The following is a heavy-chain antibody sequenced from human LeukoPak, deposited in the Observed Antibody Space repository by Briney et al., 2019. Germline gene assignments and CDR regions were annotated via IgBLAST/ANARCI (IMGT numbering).Heavy chain of an antibody. Sequence: ASVKVSCKASGYTFTSYYMHWVRQAPGQGLEWMGIINPSGGSTSYAQKFQGRVTMTRDTSTSTVYMELSSLRSEDTAVYYCASAYCSSTSCYPGGGVDYYYYYMDVWGKGATVTVSS. CDR2: INPSGGST. CDR3: ASAYCSSTSCYPGGGVDYYYYYMDV. CDR1: GYTFTSYY. D-gene: IGHD2-2*01. J-gene: IGHJ6*03. V-gene: IGHV1-46*01.